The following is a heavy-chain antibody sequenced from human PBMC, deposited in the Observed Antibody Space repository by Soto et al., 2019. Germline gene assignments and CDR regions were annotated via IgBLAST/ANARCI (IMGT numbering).Heavy chain of an antibody. CDR1: GFTFSSYS. CDR2: ISSSSSTI. V-gene: IGHV3-48*01. Sequence: PGGSLRLSCAASGFTFSSYSMNWVRQAPGKGLEWVSYISSSSSTIYYADSVKGRFTISRDNAKNSLYLQMNSLRAEDTAVYYCARDKEGGWYFSVTGTEKNYFDYWGQGTLVTVSS. CDR3: ARDKEGGWYFSVTGTEKNYFDY. D-gene: IGHD6-19*01. J-gene: IGHJ4*02.